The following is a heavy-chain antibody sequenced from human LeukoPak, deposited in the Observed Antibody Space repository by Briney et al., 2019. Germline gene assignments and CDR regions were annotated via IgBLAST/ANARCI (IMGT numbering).Heavy chain of an antibody. CDR1: GFTFSGSA. CDR2: IRSKANSYAT. Sequence: GGSLKLSCAAPGFTFSGSAMHWVRQASGKGLEWVGRIRSKANSYATAYAASVKGRFTISRDDSKNTAYLQMNSLKTEDTAVYYCTRQRRELPEFDYWGQGTLVTVSS. D-gene: IGHD1-26*01. CDR3: TRQRRELPEFDY. V-gene: IGHV3-73*01. J-gene: IGHJ4*02.